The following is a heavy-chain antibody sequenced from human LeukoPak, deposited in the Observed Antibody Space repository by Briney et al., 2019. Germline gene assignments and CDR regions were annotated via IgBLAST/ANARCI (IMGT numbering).Heavy chain of an antibody. V-gene: IGHV3-20*04. CDR1: GFTFDDYG. Sequence: GGSLRLSCAASGFTFDDYGMSWVRQAPGKGLEWVSGINWNGGSTGYADSVKVRFTISRDNAKNSLYLQMNSLRAEDTALYYCARGGIFGVVIQYYFDYWGQGTLVTVSS. CDR2: INWNGGST. D-gene: IGHD3-3*01. J-gene: IGHJ4*02. CDR3: ARGGIFGVVIQYYFDY.